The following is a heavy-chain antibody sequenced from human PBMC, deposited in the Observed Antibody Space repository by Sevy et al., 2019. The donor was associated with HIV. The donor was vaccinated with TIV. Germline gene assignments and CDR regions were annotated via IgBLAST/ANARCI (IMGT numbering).Heavy chain of an antibody. CDR2: IYVGRNT. CDR3: VRERAGIDH. D-gene: IGHD6-19*01. CDR1: AFTVTFNS. J-gene: IGHJ4*02. Sequence: GGSLRLSCAASAFTVTFNSRSWVRQAPGRGLVWVSVIYVGRNTYYADSVKGRFTIFRDSFKDTVDLQMDSLRPEDSGVYYCVRERAGIDHWGQGTLVTVSS. V-gene: IGHV3-53*01.